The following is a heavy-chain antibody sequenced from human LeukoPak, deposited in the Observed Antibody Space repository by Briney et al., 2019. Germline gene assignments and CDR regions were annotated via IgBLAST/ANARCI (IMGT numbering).Heavy chain of an antibody. CDR3: ARGAAARPVSND. J-gene: IGHJ4*02. CDR1: GFTFSSYS. CDR2: ISSSSSYI. D-gene: IGHD6-6*01. V-gene: IGHV3-21*01. Sequence: GGSLRLSCAASGFTFSSYSMNWVRQAPGKGLEWVSSISSSSSYIYYADSVKGRFTISRDNAKNSLYLQMNSLRAEDTAVYYCARGAAARPVSNDWGQGTLVTVSS.